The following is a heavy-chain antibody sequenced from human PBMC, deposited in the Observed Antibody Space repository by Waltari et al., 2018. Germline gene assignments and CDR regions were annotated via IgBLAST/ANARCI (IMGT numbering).Heavy chain of an antibody. CDR1: GGSISSHY. Sequence: QVQLQESGPGLVKPSETLSLTCTVSGGSISSHYWSWLRQPPGKGLEWIGYIYYSGSTNYNTSLKSRVTISVDTSKNQFSLKLSSVTAADTAVYYCARERGIVGSRPDAFDIWGQGTMVTVSS. J-gene: IGHJ3*02. D-gene: IGHD1-26*01. CDR3: ARERGIVGSRPDAFDI. CDR2: IYYSGST. V-gene: IGHV4-59*11.